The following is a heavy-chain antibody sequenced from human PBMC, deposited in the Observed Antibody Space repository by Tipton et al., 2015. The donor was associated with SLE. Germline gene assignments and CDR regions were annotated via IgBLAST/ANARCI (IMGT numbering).Heavy chain of an antibody. CDR2: IRSKAYGGTT. Sequence: SLRLSCTASGFTFGDYAMSWVRQAPGKGLEWVGFIRSKAYGGTTEYAASVKGRFTISRDDSKSIAYLQMNSLKTEDTAVYYCTRVPDYYYYGRDVWGQGTTVTVSS. CDR1: GFTFGDYA. J-gene: IGHJ6*02. CDR3: TRVPDYYYYGRDV. V-gene: IGHV3-49*04.